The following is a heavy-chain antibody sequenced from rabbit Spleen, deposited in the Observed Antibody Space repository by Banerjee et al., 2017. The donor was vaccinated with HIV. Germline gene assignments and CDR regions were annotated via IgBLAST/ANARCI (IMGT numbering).Heavy chain of an antibody. Sequence: QEQLKETGGGLVQPGGSLTLSCKASGFDFTSDYMSWVRQAPGKGLECGACINIVTGKSVYASWAKGRFTMSRTSSTTVTLRMTSLTAADTATYFCARDGDDAGYDFNLWGQGTSSPS. V-gene: IGHV1S45*01. D-gene: IGHD3-1*01. J-gene: IGHJ4*01. CDR2: INIVTGKS. CDR1: GFDFTSDYM. CDR3: ARDGDDAGYDFNL.